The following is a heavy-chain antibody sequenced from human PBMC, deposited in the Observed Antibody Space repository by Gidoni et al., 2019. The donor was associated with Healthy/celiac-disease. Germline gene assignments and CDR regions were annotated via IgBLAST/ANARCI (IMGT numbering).Heavy chain of an antibody. J-gene: IGHJ3*02. Sequence: MQLVQSGPEVKKPGTSVNVSCKVSGFTFTSSAVQWVRQARGQRLEWIGWIVVGSGNTNYAQKFQERVTITRDMSTSTAYMELSSLRSEDTAVYYCAADYDQWLAFDIWGQGTMVTVSS. CDR3: AADYDQWLAFDI. V-gene: IGHV1-58*01. CDR1: GFTFTSSA. CDR2: IVVGSGNT. D-gene: IGHD6-19*01.